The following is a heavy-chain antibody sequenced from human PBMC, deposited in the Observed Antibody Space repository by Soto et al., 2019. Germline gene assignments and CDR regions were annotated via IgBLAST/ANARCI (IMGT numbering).Heavy chain of an antibody. CDR2: VYYSGRT. Sequence: SETLSLTCTVSGASVSSDTHYWAWVRQPLGKGLEWIGCVYYSGRTYYNPSLKSRVSISIDTSKNQFSVKLTSMTAADTAVYYCARLLGGYDDYGGWFAPWGQGTLVTVSS. CDR3: ARLLGGYDDYGGWFAP. CDR1: GASVSSDTHY. D-gene: IGHD4-17*01. J-gene: IGHJ5*02. V-gene: IGHV4-39*01.